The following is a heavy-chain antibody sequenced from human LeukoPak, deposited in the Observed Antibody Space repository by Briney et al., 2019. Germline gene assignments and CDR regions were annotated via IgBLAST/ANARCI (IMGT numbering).Heavy chain of an antibody. CDR2: ISGSGGST. CDR1: GFTFSSYA. CDR3: AKDPASYCSSTSCSRPRRSSAFDY. D-gene: IGHD2-2*01. J-gene: IGHJ4*02. V-gene: IGHV3-23*01. Sequence: GGSLRLPCAASGFTFSSYAMSWVRQAPGKGLEWVSAISGSGGSTYYADSVKGRFTISRDNSKNTLYLQMNSLRAEDTAVYYCAKDPASYCSSTSCSRPRRSSAFDYWGQGTLVTVSS.